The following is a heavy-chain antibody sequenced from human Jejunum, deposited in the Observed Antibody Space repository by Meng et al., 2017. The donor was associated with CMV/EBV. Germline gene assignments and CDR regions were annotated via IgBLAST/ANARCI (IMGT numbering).Heavy chain of an antibody. V-gene: IGHV3-23*01. J-gene: IGHJ4*02. CDR2: ISGDTTGT. Sequence: SGFTFHGYAMSWVRQAPGEGLEWVSGISGDTTGTHYADSVRGRFTISRDNSKNTLSLQMSSLGAEDTAVYFCAKKGVVPGTTWGNFDHWGQGTLVTVSS. D-gene: IGHD1-1*01. CDR3: AKKGVVPGTTWGNFDH. CDR1: GFTFHGYA.